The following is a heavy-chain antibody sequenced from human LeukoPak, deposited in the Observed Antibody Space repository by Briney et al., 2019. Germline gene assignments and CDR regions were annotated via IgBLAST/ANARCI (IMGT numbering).Heavy chain of an antibody. J-gene: IGHJ3*02. V-gene: IGHV3-53*01. D-gene: IGHD3-10*01. CDR2: IYSGGST. CDR1: GFTVSSSY. Sequence: TGGSLRLSCAASGFTVSSSYMNWARQAPGKGLEWVSVIYSGGSTYYADSVKGRFTISRDNSKNTLYLQMNSLRAEDTAVYYCARAPDRSGSYYGGFDIWGQGTMVTVSS. CDR3: ARAPDRSGSYYGGFDI.